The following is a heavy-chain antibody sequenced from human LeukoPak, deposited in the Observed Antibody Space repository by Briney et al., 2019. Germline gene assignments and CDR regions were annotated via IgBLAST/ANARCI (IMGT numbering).Heavy chain of an antibody. D-gene: IGHD3-10*01. CDR1: GGTFSSYA. J-gene: IGHJ6*03. CDR3: ARDNSRFGEMYYYMDV. Sequence: SVKVSCKASGGTFSSYAISWVRQAPGQGLEWMGRIIPIFGRANYAQKFQGRVTITTDESTSTAYMELSSLRSEDTAVYYCARDNSRFGEMYYYMDVWGKGTTATVSS. V-gene: IGHV1-69*05. CDR2: IIPIFGRA.